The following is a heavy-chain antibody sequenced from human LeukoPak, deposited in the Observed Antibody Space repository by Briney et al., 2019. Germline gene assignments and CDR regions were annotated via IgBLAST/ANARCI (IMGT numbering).Heavy chain of an antibody. CDR2: IIPILGIA. CDR1: GGTFSSYA. J-gene: IGHJ5*02. D-gene: IGHD3-10*01. V-gene: IGHV1-69*04. Sequence: ASVKVSCKASGGTFSSYAISWVRQAPGQGLEWMGRIIPILGIATYAQKFQGRVTITADKSTSTAYMELSSLRSEDTAVYYCARDTQWFGELLYLNWFDPWGQGTLVTVSS. CDR3: ARDTQWFGELLYLNWFDP.